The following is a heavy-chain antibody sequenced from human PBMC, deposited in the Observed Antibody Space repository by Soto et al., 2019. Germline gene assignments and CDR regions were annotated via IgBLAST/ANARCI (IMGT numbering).Heavy chain of an antibody. Sequence: QVTLKESGPVLVKATETLTLTCSISGFSLTTGRMGVSWIRQPPGKALEWLAHIFSNNERSYTTSPQHRLSSSAANSKSPVVPTMTDVGPVDAATYFCARLVADSSWYYYGLDVWGQGASVTVS. V-gene: IGHV2-26*03. CDR3: ARLVADSSWYYYGLDV. CDR2: IFSNNER. CDR1: GFSLTTGRMG. D-gene: IGHD3-10*01. J-gene: IGHJ6*02.